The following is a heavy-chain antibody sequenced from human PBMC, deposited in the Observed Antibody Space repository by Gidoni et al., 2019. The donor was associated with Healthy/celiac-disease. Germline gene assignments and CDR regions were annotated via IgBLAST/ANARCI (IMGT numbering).Heavy chain of an antibody. CDR3: AKGHNWNYAWFDP. CDR2: ISWNSGSI. D-gene: IGHD1-7*01. J-gene: IGHJ5*02. CDR1: GFTFDDYA. Sequence: EVQLVESGGGLVQPGRSLRLSCAASGFTFDDYAMHWVRQAPGKGLEWGSGISWNSGSIGYADSVKGRFTISRDNAKNSLYLQMNSLRAEDTALYYCAKGHNWNYAWFDPWGQGTLVTVSS. V-gene: IGHV3-9*01.